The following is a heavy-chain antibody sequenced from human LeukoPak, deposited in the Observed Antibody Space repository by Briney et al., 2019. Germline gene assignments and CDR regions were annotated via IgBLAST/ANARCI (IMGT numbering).Heavy chain of an antibody. CDR3: ARGTESGSYAHAGY. Sequence: SDTLSLTCAVSGYSISSSNWWGWNRQPPGKGLEWIGYIYYSGSTYYNPSLKSRVTMSVDTSKNQFSLKLSSVTAVDTAVYYCARGTESGSYAHAGYWGQGTLVTVSS. D-gene: IGHD1-26*01. CDR2: IYYSGST. J-gene: IGHJ4*02. CDR1: GYSISSSNW. V-gene: IGHV4-28*01.